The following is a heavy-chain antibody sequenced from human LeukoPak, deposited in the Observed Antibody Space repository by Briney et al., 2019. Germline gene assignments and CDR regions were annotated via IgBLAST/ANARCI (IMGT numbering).Heavy chain of an antibody. D-gene: IGHD1-26*01. J-gene: IGHJ4*02. Sequence: GESLKISCKGSGYSFTSYWIGWVRQMPGRGLEWMGIIYPGDSDTRYSPSFQGQVTISADKSISTAYLQWSSLKASDTAMYYCARLTSGSYLGSKDYFDYWGQGTLVTVSS. CDR1: GYSFTSYW. V-gene: IGHV5-51*01. CDR2: IYPGDSDT. CDR3: ARLTSGSYLGSKDYFDY.